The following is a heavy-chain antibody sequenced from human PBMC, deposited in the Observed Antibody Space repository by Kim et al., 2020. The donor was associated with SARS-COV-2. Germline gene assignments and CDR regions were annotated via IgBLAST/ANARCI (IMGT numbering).Heavy chain of an antibody. CDR1: GITFDDYD. CDR2: ISADVGST. J-gene: IGHJ4*02. Sequence: GGSLRLSCVASGITFDDYDMNWVRQAPGKGLEWVSLISADVGSTYYADSVKGRFTISRDNSKNSLYLEMNSLKTEDTALYYCASSRYCSSSACYAPLGYWGQGTLVTVSS. CDR3: ASSRYCSSSACYAPLGY. V-gene: IGHV3-43*02. D-gene: IGHD2-2*01.